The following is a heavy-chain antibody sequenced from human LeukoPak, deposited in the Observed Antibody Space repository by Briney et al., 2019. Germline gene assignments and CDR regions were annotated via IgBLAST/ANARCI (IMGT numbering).Heavy chain of an antibody. V-gene: IGHV3-30*03. CDR2: ISYDETNK. CDR3: ARIGGIFDY. CDR1: GFTFSSYG. Sequence: GGSLRLSCAASGFTFSSYGMQWVRQAPGKGLEWVAVISYDETNKWYADSVKGRFTTSRDNSQNTMSLQMNSLRVDDTGVYYCARIGGIFDYWGQGTLVTVSS. J-gene: IGHJ4*02.